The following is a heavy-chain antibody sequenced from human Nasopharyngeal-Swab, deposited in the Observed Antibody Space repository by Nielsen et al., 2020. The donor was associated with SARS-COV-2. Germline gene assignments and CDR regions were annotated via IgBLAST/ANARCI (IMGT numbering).Heavy chain of an antibody. Sequence: SDTLSPTFTVSGDSISTYYWGWIRQPPGKGLEWIGAFSYSVITHYNASLKSRDTISLDTTQNQFSLQLSSMTAADTSVYYCAREVVGGLVDSWGQGILVTVSS. J-gene: IGHJ4*02. D-gene: IGHD1-26*01. CDR1: GDSISTYY. V-gene: IGHV4-59*12. CDR2: FSYSVIT. CDR3: AREVVGGLVDS.